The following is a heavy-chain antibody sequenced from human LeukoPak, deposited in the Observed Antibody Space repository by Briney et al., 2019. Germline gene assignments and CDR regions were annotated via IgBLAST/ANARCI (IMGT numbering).Heavy chain of an antibody. Sequence: GRPLRLSCAASGFTFSSYAMHWVRQAPGKGLEWVAVISYDGSNKYYADSVKGRFTISRDNSKNTLYLQMNSLRAEDTAVYYCARDKTMIAVVTYYYGMDVWGQGTTVTVSS. CDR1: GFTFSSYA. CDR2: ISYDGSNK. CDR3: ARDKTMIAVVTYYYGMDV. D-gene: IGHD3-22*01. J-gene: IGHJ6*02. V-gene: IGHV3-30-3*01.